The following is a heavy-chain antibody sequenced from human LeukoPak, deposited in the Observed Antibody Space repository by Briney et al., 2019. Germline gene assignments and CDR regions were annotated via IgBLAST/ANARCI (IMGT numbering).Heavy chain of an antibody. Sequence: GGSLRLSCAASGFTFSGYYMNWVRQAPGKGLEWVSYISSSNTMYYADSVKGRFTISRDNAKNSLYLQMNSLRAEDTAVYYCARQRGHCSSTSCAYFSYYMDVWGKGTTVTVSS. V-gene: IGHV3-69-1*01. J-gene: IGHJ6*03. CDR1: GFTFSGYY. D-gene: IGHD2-2*01. CDR2: ISSSNTM. CDR3: ARQRGHCSSTSCAYFSYYMDV.